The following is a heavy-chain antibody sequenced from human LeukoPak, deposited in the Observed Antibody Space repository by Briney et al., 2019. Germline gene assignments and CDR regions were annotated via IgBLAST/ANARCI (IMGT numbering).Heavy chain of an antibody. Sequence: PSETLSLTCTVSGGSISSYYWSWIRHPPGKGLEWIGYIDYSGSTNYNASLKSRVTISVDTSKNQFSLKLSSVTAADTAVYYCARGYCSGGSCYSVPDYWGQGTLVTVSS. J-gene: IGHJ4*02. V-gene: IGHV4-59*12. D-gene: IGHD2-15*01. CDR1: GGSISSYY. CDR2: IDYSGST. CDR3: ARGYCSGGSCYSVPDY.